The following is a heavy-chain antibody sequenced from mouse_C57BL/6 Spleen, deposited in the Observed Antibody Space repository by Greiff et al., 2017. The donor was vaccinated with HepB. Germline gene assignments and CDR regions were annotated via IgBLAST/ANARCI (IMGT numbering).Heavy chain of an antibody. CDR3: ARPENYDYDKGPWFAY. Sequence: QVQLQQSGAELAKPGASVKLSCKASGYTFTSYWMHWVKQRPGQGLEWIGYINPSSGYTKYNQKFKDKATLTADKSSSTAYMQLSSLTYEDSAVYYCARPENYDYDKGPWFAYWGQGTLVTVSA. V-gene: IGHV1-7*01. CDR2: INPSSGYT. CDR1: GYTFTSYW. D-gene: IGHD2-4*01. J-gene: IGHJ3*01.